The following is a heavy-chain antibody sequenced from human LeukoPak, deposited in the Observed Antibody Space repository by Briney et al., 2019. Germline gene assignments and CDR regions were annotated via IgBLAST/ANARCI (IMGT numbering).Heavy chain of an antibody. CDR3: ATGKIVVVPAAYQY. D-gene: IGHD2-2*01. CDR2: FDPEDGET. V-gene: IGHV1-24*01. J-gene: IGHJ4*02. CDR1: GYTLTELS. Sequence: ASVKFSCKVSGYTLTELSMHWVRQAPGKGLEWMGGFDPEDGETIYAQKFQGRVTMTEDTSTDTAYMELSSLRSEDTAVYYCATGKIVVVPAAYQYWGQGTLVTVSS.